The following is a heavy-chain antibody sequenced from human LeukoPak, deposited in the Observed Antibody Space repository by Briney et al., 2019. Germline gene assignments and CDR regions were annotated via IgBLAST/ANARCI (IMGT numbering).Heavy chain of an antibody. CDR2: ISYDGSNK. V-gene: IGHV3-30*18. D-gene: IGHD1-7*01. CDR3: AKATAGTTSGEGNWFGP. CDR1: GFTLSSYG. Sequence: GGSLRLPCAASGFTLSSYGVHWVRQAPGKGLEWVAVISYDGSNKYYADSVKGRFTISRDNSKNTLYLQMNSLRAEDTAVYYCAKATAGTTSGEGNWFGPGAPGTLVTVSS. J-gene: IGHJ5*02.